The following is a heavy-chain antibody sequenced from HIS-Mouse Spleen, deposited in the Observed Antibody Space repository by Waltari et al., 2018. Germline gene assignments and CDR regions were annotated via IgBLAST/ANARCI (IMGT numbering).Heavy chain of an antibody. Sequence: QVQLVESGGGVVQPGRSLRLSCAASGFTFSSYAMHWVRQAPGKGLERVAVISYDGSNKYYADSVKGRFTISRDNSKNTLYLQMNSLRAEDTAVYYCARDHRNNWAIRDWGQGTLVTVSS. J-gene: IGHJ4*02. V-gene: IGHV3-30-3*01. CDR1: GFTFSSYA. D-gene: IGHD1-20*01. CDR3: ARDHRNNWAIRD. CDR2: ISYDGSNK.